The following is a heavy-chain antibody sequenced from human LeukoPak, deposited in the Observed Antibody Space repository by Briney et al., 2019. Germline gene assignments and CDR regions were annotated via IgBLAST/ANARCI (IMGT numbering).Heavy chain of an antibody. CDR2: INPSGGST. J-gene: IGHJ4*02. V-gene: IGHV1-46*01. D-gene: IGHD5-24*01. CDR1: GYTFTSYA. CDR3: ARGGVGRDGYNNFDY. Sequence: ASVKVSCKASGYTFTSYAMNWVRQAPGQGLEWMGIINPSGGSTSYAQKFQGRVTMTRDTSTSTVYMELSSLRSEDTAVYYCARGGVGRDGYNNFDYWGQGTLVTVSS.